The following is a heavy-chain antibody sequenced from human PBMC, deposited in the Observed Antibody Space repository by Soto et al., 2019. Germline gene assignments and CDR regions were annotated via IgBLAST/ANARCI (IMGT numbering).Heavy chain of an antibody. V-gene: IGHV3-23*01. J-gene: IGHJ4*02. CDR2: INNNGDKT. Sequence: GGSLRLSCAASGLSYSSHAMTWVRQAPGKGLDCVAGINNNGDKTYYAGSVKGRFTISRDNSNSKLYLQMDGLRADDTAIYYCAARRASNWGAINYWGQGTLVTVYS. D-gene: IGHD7-27*01. CDR3: AARRASNWGAINY. CDR1: GLSYSSHA.